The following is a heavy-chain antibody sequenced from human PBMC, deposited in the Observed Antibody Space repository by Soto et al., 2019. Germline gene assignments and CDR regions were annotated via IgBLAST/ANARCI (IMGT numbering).Heavy chain of an antibody. D-gene: IGHD6-19*01. CDR2: ISSGSTI. V-gene: IGHV3-11*01. CDR3: ARGPRIAVAGIDY. J-gene: IGHJ4*02. Sequence: PGGSLRLSCAASGFTFSDYYMSWIRQAPGKGLEWVSYISSGSTIYYADSVEGRFTISRDNAKNSLYLQMNSLRAEDTAVYYCARGPRIAVAGIDYWGQGTLVTVSS. CDR1: GFTFSDYY.